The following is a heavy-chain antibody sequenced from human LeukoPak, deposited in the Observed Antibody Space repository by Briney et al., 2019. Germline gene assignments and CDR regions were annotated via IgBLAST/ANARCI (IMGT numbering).Heavy chain of an antibody. CDR1: GFTFSSYA. J-gene: IGHJ4*02. CDR2: ISYDGSNK. D-gene: IGHD6-19*01. V-gene: IGHV3-30-3*01. Sequence: PGGSLRLSCSASGFTFSSYAMHWVRQAPGKGLEWVAVISYDGSNKYYADSVKGRFTISRDNSKNTLYLQMNSLRTEDTAVYYCARDLGWAFDYWGQGTLVTVSS. CDR3: ARDLGWAFDY.